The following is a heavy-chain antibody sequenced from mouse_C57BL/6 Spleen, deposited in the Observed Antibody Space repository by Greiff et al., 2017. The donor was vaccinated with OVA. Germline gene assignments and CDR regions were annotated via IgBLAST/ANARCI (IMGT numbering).Heavy chain of an antibody. CDR1: GYTFTSYW. D-gene: IGHD1-1*01. Sequence: QVQLQQPGAELVKPGASVKMSCKASGYTFTSYWITWVKQRPGQGLEWIGDIYPGSGSTNYNEKFKSKATLTVDTSSSTAYMQLSSLTSEDSAVYYCAREGDYYCSSSFDYWGQGTTLTVSS. V-gene: IGHV1-55*01. CDR2: IYPGSGST. CDR3: AREGDYYCSSSFDY. J-gene: IGHJ2*01.